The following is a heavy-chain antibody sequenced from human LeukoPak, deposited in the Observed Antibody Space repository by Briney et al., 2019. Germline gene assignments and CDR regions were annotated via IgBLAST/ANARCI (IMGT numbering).Heavy chain of an antibody. CDR3: ARSYGIVVVPAATKGDFWSGYSYYFDY. Sequence: SVKVSCKASGYTFTGYYMHWVRQAPGQGLEWMGGIIPIFGTANYAQKFQGRVTITADESTSTAYMELSSLRSEDTAVYYCARSYGIVVVPAATKGDFWSGYSYYFDYWGQGTLVTVSS. CDR2: IIPIFGTA. V-gene: IGHV1-69*13. J-gene: IGHJ4*02. D-gene: IGHD2-2*01. CDR1: GYTFTGYY.